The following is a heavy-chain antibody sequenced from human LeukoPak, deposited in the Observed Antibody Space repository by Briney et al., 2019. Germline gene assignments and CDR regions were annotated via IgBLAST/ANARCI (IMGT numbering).Heavy chain of an antibody. D-gene: IGHD2-15*01. CDR1: GGSISSSSYQ. Sequence: PSETLSLTCTVSGGSISSSSYQWGWIRQPPGKGLEWIANIYYSGSTYYNPSLKSRVTISVDTSKNQFSLKLSSVTAADTAVYYCAGKRCSGGSCFDAFDIWGQGTMVTVSS. J-gene: IGHJ3*02. V-gene: IGHV4-39*01. CDR2: IYYSGST. CDR3: AGKRCSGGSCFDAFDI.